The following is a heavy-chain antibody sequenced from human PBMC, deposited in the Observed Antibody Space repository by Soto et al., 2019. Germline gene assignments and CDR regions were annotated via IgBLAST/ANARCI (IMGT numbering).Heavy chain of an antibody. CDR1: GYRFSSYW. CDR3: ARQGSNGAYCYYGMDV. D-gene: IGHD2-8*01. CDR2: IYPGDSDT. J-gene: IGHJ6*02. Sequence: GKSLKISCQGSGYRFSSYWIAWVRQMPGKGLEWMGIIYPGDSDTIYSPSFQGQVTFSVDKSTSTAYLQWSSLKASDTAMYYCARQGSNGAYCYYGMDVWGQGTTVTVSS. V-gene: IGHV5-51*01.